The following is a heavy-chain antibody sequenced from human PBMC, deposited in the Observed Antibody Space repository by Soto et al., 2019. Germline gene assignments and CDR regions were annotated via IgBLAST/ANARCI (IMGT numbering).Heavy chain of an antibody. J-gene: IGHJ4*02. V-gene: IGHV3-30*04. CDR3: ATDEGGGYFYGVNY. CDR2: TSYDERIK. Sequence: PGGSLRLSCTASGFIFSNYAMHWVRQAPGKGLEWVAVTSYDERIKYHADSVKGRFTISRDNSKNTPYLQMNSLRPEDTALYYCATDEGGGYFYGVNYWGQGTPVTVYS. D-gene: IGHD3-22*01. CDR1: GFIFSNYA.